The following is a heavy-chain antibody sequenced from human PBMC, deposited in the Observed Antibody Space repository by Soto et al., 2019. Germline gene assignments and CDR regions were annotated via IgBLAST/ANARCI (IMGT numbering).Heavy chain of an antibody. CDR2: INDSGSL. J-gene: IGHJ4*02. CDR3: QGGDF. V-gene: IGHV4-34*01. CDR1: GGSFRGYC. Sequence: QLQLHQWGAGLLKPSETLSLTCSVSGGSFRGYCWSWIRQSPDKGLEWIGEINDSGSLYYNPSFKSRITISVDTSKSQISLRLTSVTAVDSAVYFCQGGDFWGQGTRVTVSS. D-gene: IGHD3-16*01.